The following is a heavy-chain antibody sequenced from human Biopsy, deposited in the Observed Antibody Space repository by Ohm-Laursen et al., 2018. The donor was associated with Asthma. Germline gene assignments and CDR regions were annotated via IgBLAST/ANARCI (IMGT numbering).Heavy chain of an antibody. J-gene: IGHJ5*02. CDR3: ARGQKSAGDRWFDP. D-gene: IGHD6-13*01. V-gene: IGHV1-69*13. Sequence: SVKVSCKTSGGTFSSDAIGWVRQAPGQGLEWMGGIIPIVGTTAYAQKFQGRVTITADEATSTAYMELSSLRSDDTAVYYCARGQKSAGDRWFDPWGQGTLVTVSS. CDR1: GGTFSSDA. CDR2: IIPIVGTT.